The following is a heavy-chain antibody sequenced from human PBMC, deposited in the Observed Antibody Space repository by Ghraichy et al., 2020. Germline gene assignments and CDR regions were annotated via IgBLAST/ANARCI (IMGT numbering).Heavy chain of an antibody. J-gene: IGHJ6*02. CDR2: IYYSGST. CDR1: GGSISSYY. Sequence: SETLSLTCTVSGGSISSYYWSWIRQPPGKGLEWIGYIYYSGSTNYNPSLKSRVTISVDTSKNQFSLKLSSVTAADTAVYYCARYIRVAGNGMDVWGQGTTVTLSS. D-gene: IGHD6-19*01. CDR3: ARYIRVAGNGMDV. V-gene: IGHV4-59*08.